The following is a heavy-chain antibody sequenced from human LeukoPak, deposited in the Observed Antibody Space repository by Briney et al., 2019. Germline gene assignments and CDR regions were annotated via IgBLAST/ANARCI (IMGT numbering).Heavy chain of an antibody. CDR3: AKSAKRLGYVWGSYPPVN. Sequence: GGSLRLSCATSGFTFNNFPMSWVRQAPGKGLEWVPGISASGGNTYYADSVKGRFTTSRDNSKNTLYLQMNSLRAEDTAVYYCAKSAKRLGYVWGSYPPVNWGQGTLVTVSS. V-gene: IGHV3-23*01. J-gene: IGHJ4*02. CDR2: ISASGGNT. D-gene: IGHD3-16*02. CDR1: GFTFNNFP.